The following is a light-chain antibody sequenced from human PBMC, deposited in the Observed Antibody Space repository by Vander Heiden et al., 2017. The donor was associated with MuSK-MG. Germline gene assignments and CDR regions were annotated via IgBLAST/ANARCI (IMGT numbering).Light chain of an antibody. Sequence: EIVLTHSPATLSLSPGERANFSCRASQRVTSSYLAWYQQKPGQAPRLLIYGASSMATGIPARFSGSGSGTDFSLTISSLEPEDFAVYYCQHDGSSPVWSVGQGTEVEIK. CDR1: QRVTSSY. CDR2: GAS. J-gene: IGKJ1*01. V-gene: IGKV3-20*01. CDR3: QHDGSSPVWS.